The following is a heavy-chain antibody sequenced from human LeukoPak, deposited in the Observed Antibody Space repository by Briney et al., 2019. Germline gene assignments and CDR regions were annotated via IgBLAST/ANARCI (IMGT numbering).Heavy chain of an antibody. CDR3: ARHIPYSGNYLFDY. J-gene: IGHJ4*02. V-gene: IGHV4-39*01. CDR1: GASISSTSYY. D-gene: IGHD1-26*01. Sequence: SETLSLTCSVSGASISSTSYYWGWIRRPPGKGLEWIGSISYSGTTFYSPSLESRVTISADTSKNQFSLKLSSVTATDTAVYYCARHIPYSGNYLFDYWGQGTLVTVSS. CDR2: ISYSGTT.